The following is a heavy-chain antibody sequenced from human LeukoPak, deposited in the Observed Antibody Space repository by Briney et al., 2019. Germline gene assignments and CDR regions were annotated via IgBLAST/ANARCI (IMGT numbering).Heavy chain of an antibody. CDR3: ARQGYCSSTSCYVDF. J-gene: IGHJ4*02. V-gene: IGHV5-51*01. CDR1: GYSFNNYW. CDR2: IYPDDSDA. D-gene: IGHD2-2*01. Sequence: KNGESLKISCKGSGYSFNNYWIGWVRQMPGKGLEWMGIIYPDDSDARYRPSFQGQVTISADKSISTAYLQWSSLKASDTAMYYCARQGYCSSTSCYVDFWGQGTLVTVSS.